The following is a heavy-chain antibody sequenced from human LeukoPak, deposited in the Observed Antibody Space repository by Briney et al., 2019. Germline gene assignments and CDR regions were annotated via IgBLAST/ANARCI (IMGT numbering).Heavy chain of an antibody. CDR1: GYNFPTYW. CDR3: ARRRGLDIDY. Sequence: GESLKISCKGSGYNFPTYWIGWVRQMPGKGLEWMGIIYPADSDTRYSPSFQGQVTISADKLTSTVYLQWSSLKASDTAMYYCARRRGLDIDYWGQGTLVTVSS. D-gene: IGHD3-10*01. V-gene: IGHV5-51*01. CDR2: IYPADSDT. J-gene: IGHJ4*02.